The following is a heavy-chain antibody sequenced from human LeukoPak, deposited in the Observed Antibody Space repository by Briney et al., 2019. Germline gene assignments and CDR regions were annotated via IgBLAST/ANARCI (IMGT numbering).Heavy chain of an antibody. D-gene: IGHD3-22*01. CDR3: ARGLNHYDSSGYYLEGREWAHYYFDY. CDR2: INHSGST. J-gene: IGHJ4*02. CDR1: GGSFSGYY. Sequence: PSETLSLTCAVYGGSFSGYYWSWIRQPPGKGLEWIGEINHSGSTNYNPSLKSRVTISVDTSKNQFSLKLSSVTAADTAVYYCARGLNHYDSSGYYLEGREWAHYYFDYWGQGTLVTVSS. V-gene: IGHV4-34*01.